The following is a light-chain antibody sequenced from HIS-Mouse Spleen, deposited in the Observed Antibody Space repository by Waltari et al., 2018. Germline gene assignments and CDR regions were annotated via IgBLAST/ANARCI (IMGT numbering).Light chain of an antibody. Sequence: AIQLTQSPSSLSASVGDRVTITCRASQGISSALAWYQQKPGKAPKLLIYDASSLESGFPSRFSGSGSGTEFTLTISSLQPEDFATYYCQQFNSYPITFGQGTRLEIK. CDR3: QQFNSYPIT. CDR2: DAS. J-gene: IGKJ5*01. CDR1: QGISSA. V-gene: IGKV1-13*02.